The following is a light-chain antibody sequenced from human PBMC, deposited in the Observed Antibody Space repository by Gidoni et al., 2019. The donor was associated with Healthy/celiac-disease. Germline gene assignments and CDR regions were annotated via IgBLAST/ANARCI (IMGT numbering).Light chain of an antibody. V-gene: IGKV3-20*01. Sequence: EIVLPQSPGTLSLSPGERATLSCRAGQRVSSSYLAWYQQKPGQAPRLLIYGASSRATGIPDRFSGSGSGTDFTLTISRLEPEDFAVYYCQQHGSSPITFGQGTRLEIK. CDR2: GAS. J-gene: IGKJ5*01. CDR3: QQHGSSPIT. CDR1: QRVSSSY.